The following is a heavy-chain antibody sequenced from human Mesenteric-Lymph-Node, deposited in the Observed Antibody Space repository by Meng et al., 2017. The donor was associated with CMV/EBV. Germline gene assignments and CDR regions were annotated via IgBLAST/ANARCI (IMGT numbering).Heavy chain of an antibody. CDR2: ISAYNGNT. Sequence: GIRWVRQAPGQGLEWMGWISAYNGNTNYAQKLQGRVTMTTDTSTGTAYMELSSLRSEDTAVYYCARGDTAMVTKDYYYYGMDVWGQGTTVTVSS. CDR3: ARGDTAMVTKDYYYYGMDV. V-gene: IGHV1-18*01. CDR1: G. D-gene: IGHD5-18*01. J-gene: IGHJ6*02.